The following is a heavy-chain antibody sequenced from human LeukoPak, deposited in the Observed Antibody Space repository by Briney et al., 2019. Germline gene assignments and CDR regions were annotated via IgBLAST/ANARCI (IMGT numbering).Heavy chain of an antibody. Sequence: RGESLQISCTGSGSTFTNYWIGWVRQLPGKGLEWMGIISPRDSNTIYSPSFQGQVAISVDQSINTAYLQWSSLKASDTAMYYCARRNYYYTYYFDYWGQGTLVTVSS. CDR1: GSTFTNYW. CDR2: ISPRDSNT. V-gene: IGHV5-51*01. D-gene: IGHD3-22*01. CDR3: ARRNYYYTYYFDY. J-gene: IGHJ4*02.